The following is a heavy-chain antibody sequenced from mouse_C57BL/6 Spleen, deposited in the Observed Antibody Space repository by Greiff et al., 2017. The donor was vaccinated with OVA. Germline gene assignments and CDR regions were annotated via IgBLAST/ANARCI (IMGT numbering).Heavy chain of an antibody. J-gene: IGHJ3*01. Sequence: EVQVVESGGGLVKPGGSLKLSCAASGFTFSDYGMHWVRQAPEKGLEWVAYISSGSSTIYYADTVKGRFTISRDNAKNTLFLQMTSLRSEDTAMYYCARGYYYGSSFAYWGQGTLVTVSS. CDR3: ARGYYYGSSFAY. CDR1: GFTFSDYG. CDR2: ISSGSSTI. V-gene: IGHV5-17*01. D-gene: IGHD1-1*01.